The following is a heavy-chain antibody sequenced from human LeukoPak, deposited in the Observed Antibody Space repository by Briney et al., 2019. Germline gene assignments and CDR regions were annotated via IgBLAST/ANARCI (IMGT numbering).Heavy chain of an antibody. D-gene: IGHD5-12*01. CDR3: ARESGYDSD. V-gene: IGHV4-61*02. J-gene: IGHJ4*02. CDR2: IYTSGST. CDR1: GGSISSGSYY. Sequence: PSGTLSLTCTVSGGSISSGSYYWSWIRQPAGKGLEWIGRIYTSGSTNYNPSLKSRVTISVDTSKNQFSLKLSSVTAADTAVYYCARESGYDSDWGQGTLGTVSS.